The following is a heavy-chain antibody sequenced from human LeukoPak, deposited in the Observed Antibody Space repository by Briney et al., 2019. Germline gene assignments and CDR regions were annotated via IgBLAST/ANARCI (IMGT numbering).Heavy chain of an antibody. CDR3: ATGSLAVPTTPLDF. CDR2: ISSRGTTI. CDR1: GFTFNDSF. Sequence: GGSLRLSCTVSGFTFNDSFMSWIRQAPGEGLEFISYISSRGTTIYYADSVKGRFTISRDNAKNLLYLQMNSLRVDDTAVFYCATGSLAVPTTPLDFWGQGTLVTVSS. D-gene: IGHD1-26*01. J-gene: IGHJ4*02. V-gene: IGHV3-11*01.